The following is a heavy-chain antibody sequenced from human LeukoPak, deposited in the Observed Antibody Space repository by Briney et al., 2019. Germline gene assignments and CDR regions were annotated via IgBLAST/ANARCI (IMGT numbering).Heavy chain of an antibody. D-gene: IGHD1-26*01. CDR2: IIPIFGTA. J-gene: IGHJ3*02. Sequence: SVKVSCKASGGTFSSYAISWVRQAPGQGLEWMGGIIPIFGTANYAQKFQGRVTITTDESTSTAYMELSSLRSEDTAVYYCARPSWDLLDAFDIWGQGTMVTVAS. CDR1: GGTFSSYA. CDR3: ARPSWDLLDAFDI. V-gene: IGHV1-69*05.